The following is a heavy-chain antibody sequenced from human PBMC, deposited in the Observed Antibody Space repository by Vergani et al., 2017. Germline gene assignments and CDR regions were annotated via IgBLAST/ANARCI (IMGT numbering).Heavy chain of an antibody. CDR3: ARRSGYYDSSGAQDAFDI. CDR2: IYPGDSDT. D-gene: IGHD3-22*01. J-gene: IGHJ3*02. Sequence: VQLVQSGAEVKKPGESLKISCKGSGYSFTSYWIGWVRQMPGKGLEWMGIIYPGDSDTRYSPSFQGQVTISADKSISTAYLQWSSLKASDTAMYYCARRSGYYDSSGAQDAFDIWGQGTMVTVSS. CDR1: GYSFTSYW. V-gene: IGHV5-51*01.